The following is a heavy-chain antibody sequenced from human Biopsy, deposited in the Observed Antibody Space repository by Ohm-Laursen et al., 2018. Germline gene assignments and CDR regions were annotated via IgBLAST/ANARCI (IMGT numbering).Heavy chain of an antibody. CDR2: IYFTGRT. CDR3: ASAGCSPDWNFDL. V-gene: IGHV4-59*07. Sequence: SVTLSLTCTVSGRPIDSYYWSWIRQPPGKALEWIGYIYFTGRTSYNPSLKSRVTISVNTSKKQFSLRLSSVSAADTAVYYCASAGCSPDWNFDLWGRGTRVTVSS. D-gene: IGHD3-9*01. J-gene: IGHJ2*01. CDR1: GRPIDSYY.